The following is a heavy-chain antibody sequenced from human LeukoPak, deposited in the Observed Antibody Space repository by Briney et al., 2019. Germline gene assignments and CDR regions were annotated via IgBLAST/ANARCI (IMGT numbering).Heavy chain of an antibody. CDR2: INHSGST. CDR1: GFTFSSYA. CDR3: ARFFFRRVEPHF. Sequence: GSLRLSCAASGFTFSSYAMSWIRQPPGKGLGWIGEINHSGSTNYNPSLKSRVTISVDTSKNQFSLRLSSVTAADTAVFYCARFFFRRVEPHFWGQGTLVTVSS. V-gene: IGHV4-34*01. D-gene: IGHD6-13*01. J-gene: IGHJ4*02.